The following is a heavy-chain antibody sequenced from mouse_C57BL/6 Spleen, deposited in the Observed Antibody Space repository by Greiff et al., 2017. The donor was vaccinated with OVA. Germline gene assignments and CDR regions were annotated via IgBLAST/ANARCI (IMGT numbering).Heavy chain of an antibody. CDR3: ARERLDAMDY. V-gene: IGHV1-26*01. Sequence: EVQLQQSGPELVKPGASVKISCKASGYTFTDYYMNWVKQSHGKSLEWIGDINPNNGGTSYNQKFKGKATLTVDKSSSTAYMELRSLTSEDSAVYYCARERLDAMDYWGQGTSVTVSS. CDR1: GYTFTDYY. J-gene: IGHJ4*01. CDR2: INPNNGGT. D-gene: IGHD1-1*01.